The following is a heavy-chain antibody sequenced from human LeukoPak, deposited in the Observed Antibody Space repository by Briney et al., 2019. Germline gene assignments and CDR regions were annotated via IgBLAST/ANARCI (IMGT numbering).Heavy chain of an antibody. Sequence: SETLSLTCAVSGGSISSGGYSCSWIRQPPGKGLEWIGYIYHSGSTYYNPSLKSRVTISVDRSRNQFSLKLSSVTAADTAVYYCARAGYCSSTSCLDAFDIWGQGTMVTVSS. J-gene: IGHJ3*02. CDR2: IYHSGST. D-gene: IGHD2-2*01. V-gene: IGHV4-30-2*01. CDR3: ARAGYCSSTSCLDAFDI. CDR1: GGSISSGGYS.